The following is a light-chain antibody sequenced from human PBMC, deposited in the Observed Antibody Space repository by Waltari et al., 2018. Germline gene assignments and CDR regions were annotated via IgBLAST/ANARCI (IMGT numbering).Light chain of an antibody. CDR3: QEYVNLPAT. CDR1: QSVGRS. V-gene: IGKV3-20*01. Sequence: EIVLTQSPGTRSLSPGQRVTLSCRASQSVGRSLTWYQQQPGQPPRLLIYDSPIRATGVPDRFSGSGSGTDFSLTISRLEPEDFAVYYCQEYVNLPATFGPGTKVEIK. CDR2: DSP. J-gene: IGKJ1*01.